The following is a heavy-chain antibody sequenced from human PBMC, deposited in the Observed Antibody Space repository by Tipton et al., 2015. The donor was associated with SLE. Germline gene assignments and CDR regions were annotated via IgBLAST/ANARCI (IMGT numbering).Heavy chain of an antibody. Sequence: TLSLTCTVSGGSISSSGYYWGWIRQSPGKGLEWIGSMYYSGSTYYNPSLKTRVTISVDTSKNQFSLKLSSVTAAATAVYYCVGHPVPPRDIIVVVLYSFDYWGQGTLFTVSS. CDR2: MYYSGST. V-gene: IGHV4-39*01. CDR1: GGSISSSGYY. CDR3: VGHPVPPRDIIVVVLYSFDY. D-gene: IGHD2-15*01. J-gene: IGHJ4*02.